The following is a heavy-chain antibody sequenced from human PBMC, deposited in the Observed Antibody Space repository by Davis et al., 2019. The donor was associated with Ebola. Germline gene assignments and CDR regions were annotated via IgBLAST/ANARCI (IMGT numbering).Heavy chain of an antibody. CDR2: IYTGGRT. CDR3: ANWARDETLAEDY. V-gene: IGHV3-66*01. D-gene: IGHD7-27*01. Sequence: GESLKISCAASGFRVSGPYMSWVRQAPGKGLEWVSVIYTGGRTYYTDSVKGRFTISRDNSKNTIYLQMNSLRAGDTAVYYCANWARDETLAEDYWGQGTLVIVSS. CDR1: GFRVSGPY. J-gene: IGHJ4*02.